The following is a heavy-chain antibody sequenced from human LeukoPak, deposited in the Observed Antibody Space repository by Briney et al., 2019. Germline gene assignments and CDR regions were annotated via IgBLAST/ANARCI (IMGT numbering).Heavy chain of an antibody. D-gene: IGHD3-16*01. CDR2: IQPDGNKE. J-gene: IGHJ5*02. Sequence: GGSLRLSCAVSGFTFSSYWMTWVRQAPGKGLEWVGNIQPDGNKEYPVDSVKGRFTISRDNARNSLFLQMNSLRVEDTAVYYCASQSYARFDPWGQGTLVTVSS. CDR1: GFTFSSYW. CDR3: ASQSYARFDP. V-gene: IGHV3-7*01.